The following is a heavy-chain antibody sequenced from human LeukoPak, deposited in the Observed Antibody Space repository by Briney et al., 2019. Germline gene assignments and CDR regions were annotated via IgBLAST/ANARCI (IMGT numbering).Heavy chain of an antibody. D-gene: IGHD3-22*01. CDR2: ISGSGGTT. V-gene: IGHV3-23*01. Sequence: PGGSLRLSCAASGFTFSSYAMSWVRQAPGKGLEWVSAISGSGGTTHYADSVKGRFTISRDNSKNTLSLQMNSLRAEDTAVCYCAKDGYYESSGYSYFDYWGQGTLVTVSS. CDR3: AKDGYYESSGYSYFDY. CDR1: GFTFSSYA. J-gene: IGHJ4*02.